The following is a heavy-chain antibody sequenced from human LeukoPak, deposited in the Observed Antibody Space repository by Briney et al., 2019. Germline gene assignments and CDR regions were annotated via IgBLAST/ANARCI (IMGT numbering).Heavy chain of an antibody. CDR3: ARHLGRYDNWFDP. CDR2: IYYSGST. CDR1: GGSINSYY. Sequence: PSETLSLTCTVSGGSINSYYWSWIRQPPGKGLEWIGYIYYSGSTNYSPSLKGRVTISVDTSKNQFSLKLSSVTAADTAVYYCARHLGRYDNWFDPWGQGTLVTVSS. J-gene: IGHJ5*02. V-gene: IGHV4-59*01. D-gene: IGHD3-3*01.